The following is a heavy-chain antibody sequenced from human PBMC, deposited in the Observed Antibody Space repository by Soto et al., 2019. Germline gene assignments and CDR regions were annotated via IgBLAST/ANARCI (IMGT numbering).Heavy chain of an antibody. J-gene: IGHJ4*02. V-gene: IGHV3-23*01. CDR3: AKAEYSSSSGLADY. CDR1: GFTFSSYA. Sequence: PWGSLRLSCAASGFTFSSYAMSWVRQAPGKGLEWVSAISGSGGSTYYADSVKGRFTISRDNSKNTLYLQMNSLRAEDTAVYYCAKAEYSSSSGLADYWGQGTLVTVSS. CDR2: ISGSGGST. D-gene: IGHD6-6*01.